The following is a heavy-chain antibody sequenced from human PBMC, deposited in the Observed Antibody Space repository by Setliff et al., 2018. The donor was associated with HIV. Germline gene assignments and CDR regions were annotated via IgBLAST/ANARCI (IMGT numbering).Heavy chain of an antibody. V-gene: IGHV1-24*01. Sequence: GASVKVSCKVSGYTLTELSIHWVRQAPGKGLEWMGGFDAEDGETIYAQSFQDRVTMTEDILADTAYMELRSLTSEDTAIYFCAADRRTVSILRGAFHVWGQGTLVTVSS. D-gene: IGHD4-17*01. CDR1: GYTLTELS. J-gene: IGHJ3*01. CDR2: FDAEDGET. CDR3: AADRRTVSILRGAFHV.